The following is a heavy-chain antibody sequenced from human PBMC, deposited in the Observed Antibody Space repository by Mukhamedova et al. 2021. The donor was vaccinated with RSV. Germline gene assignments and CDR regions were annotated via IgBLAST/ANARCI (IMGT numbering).Heavy chain of an antibody. D-gene: IGHD3-9*01. J-gene: IGHJ3*02. CDR3: AKDIARYLSRGAFDI. V-gene: IGHV3-9*01. Sequence: FTISRDNAKNSLYLQMNSLRAEDTALYYCAKDIARYLSRGAFDIWGQGTMVTVSS.